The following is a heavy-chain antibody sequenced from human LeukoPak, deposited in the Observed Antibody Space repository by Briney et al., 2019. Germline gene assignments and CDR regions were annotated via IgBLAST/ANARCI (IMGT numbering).Heavy chain of an antibody. Sequence: GYLSLSCAASGFLFSRYWMNWVRQAPGKGPEWVSRINSDGSSTSYADSVKGRFTISRDNAKNTLYLQMNSLRAEDTAVYYCARDPRYCGGDCYTFDYWGQGTLVTVSS. CDR2: INSDGSST. CDR3: ARDPRYCGGDCYTFDY. J-gene: IGHJ4*02. D-gene: IGHD2-21*02. CDR1: GFLFSRYW. V-gene: IGHV3-74*01.